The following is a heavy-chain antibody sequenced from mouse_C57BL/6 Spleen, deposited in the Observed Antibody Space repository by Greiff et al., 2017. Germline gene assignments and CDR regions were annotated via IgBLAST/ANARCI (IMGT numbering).Heavy chain of an antibody. V-gene: IGHV1-59*01. Sequence: QVQLQQPGAELVRPGTSVKLSCKASGYTFTSYWMHWVKQRPGQGLEWIGVIDPSDSYTNYNQKFKGKATLTVDTSSSTAYMQLSSLTSEDSAVYYCASTPTTQVAGAMDYWGQGTSVTVSS. CDR1: GYTFTSYW. J-gene: IGHJ4*01. D-gene: IGHD2-10*01. CDR2: IDPSDSYT. CDR3: ASTPTTQVAGAMDY.